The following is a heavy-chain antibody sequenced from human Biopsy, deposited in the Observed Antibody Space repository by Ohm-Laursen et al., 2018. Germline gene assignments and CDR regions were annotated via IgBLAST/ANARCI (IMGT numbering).Heavy chain of an antibody. D-gene: IGHD4-23*01. V-gene: IGHV4-59*11. J-gene: IGHJ4*02. CDR1: GGSFTGHY. CDR3: ARGSNDSGGLYFPR. CDR2: ISYTGYT. Sequence: SDTLSLTCTVSGGSFTGHYWSWIRQPPGKGLEWIGHISYTGYTSYNASLKSRVTISVDTPRNHFSLRLSSLTAADTAVYYCARGSNDSGGLYFPRWGQGTLLTVSS.